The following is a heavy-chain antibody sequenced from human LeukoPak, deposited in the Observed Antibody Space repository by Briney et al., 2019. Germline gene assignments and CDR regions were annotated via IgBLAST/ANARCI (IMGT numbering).Heavy chain of an antibody. D-gene: IGHD2-2*01. V-gene: IGHV4-34*01. J-gene: IGHJ5*02. CDR3: ARHVVRGRDWFCTSSNCHQRWFDP. CDR1: GFTFSSYA. CDR2: ISHSGST. Sequence: GSLRLSCAASGFTFSSYAMSWVRQAPGKGLEWIGEISHSGSTNYNPSLKSRLIMSVDTSKNQFSLKVTSVTAADTAVYYCARHVVRGRDWFCTSSNCHQRWFDPWGQGTPVTVSS.